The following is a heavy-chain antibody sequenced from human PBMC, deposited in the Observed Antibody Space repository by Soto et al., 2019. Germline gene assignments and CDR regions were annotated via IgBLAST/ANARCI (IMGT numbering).Heavy chain of an antibody. D-gene: IGHD3-16*01. V-gene: IGHV3-74*01. CDR1: GFAFSRYW. CDR3: ARETWGMALAV. J-gene: IGHJ6*02. CDR2: MNSDGRSI. Sequence: EVQLVESGRGLVHPGGSLRLSCAASGFAFSRYWMHWVRQGPGKGPVWVSRMNSDGRSIDYADSVKGRFTISRDNARNTLYLHMNFLRAEDTATYYCARETWGMALAVWGQGTTVTVSS.